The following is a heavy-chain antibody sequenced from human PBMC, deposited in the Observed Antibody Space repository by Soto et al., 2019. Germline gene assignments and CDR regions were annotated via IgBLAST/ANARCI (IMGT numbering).Heavy chain of an antibody. J-gene: IGHJ4*02. CDR2: IIPILGIA. Sequence: QVQLVQSGAEVKKPGSSVKVSCKASGGTFSSYTISWVRQAPGQGLEWMGRIIPILGIANYAQKFQGRVTITADKSTSTADMELSSLRSEDTAVYYCARGYCSGGSCRFPYYFDYWGQGTLVTVSS. D-gene: IGHD2-15*01. V-gene: IGHV1-69*02. CDR3: ARGYCSGGSCRFPYYFDY. CDR1: GGTFSSYT.